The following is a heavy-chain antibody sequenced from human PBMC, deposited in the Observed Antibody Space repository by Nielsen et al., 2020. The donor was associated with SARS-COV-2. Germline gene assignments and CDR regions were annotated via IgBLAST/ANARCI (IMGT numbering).Heavy chain of an antibody. CDR3: ARDKLGYYYYGMDV. V-gene: IGHV3-48*02. Sequence: GESLKISCASSGFTFSSYSMNWVRHAPGKGLEWVSYISSSSSTIYYADPVKGRFTLSRDNAKNSLYLQMNSLRDEDTAVYYCARDKLGYYYYGMDVWGQGTTVTVSS. J-gene: IGHJ6*02. CDR1: GFTFSSYS. CDR2: ISSSSSTI. D-gene: IGHD3-3*02.